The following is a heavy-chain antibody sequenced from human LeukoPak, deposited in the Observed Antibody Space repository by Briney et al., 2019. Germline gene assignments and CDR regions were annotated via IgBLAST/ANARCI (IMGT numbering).Heavy chain of an antibody. CDR3: ARVGGGDAFDI. J-gene: IGHJ3*02. Sequence: GSVTESCKASGYSFTRYGLSWVRQAPGQGLEWMGWISTYNGNTKYPKKFQGRVTMTTDTSTSTAYMELMTLRSDDTAIYHCARVGGGDAFDIWGEGTSDPLSS. V-gene: IGHV1-18*01. D-gene: IGHD1-26*01. CDR1: GYSFTRYG. CDR2: ISTYNGNT.